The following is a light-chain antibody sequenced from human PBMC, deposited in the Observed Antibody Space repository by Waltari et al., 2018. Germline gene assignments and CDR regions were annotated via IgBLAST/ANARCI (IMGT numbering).Light chain of an antibody. CDR2: WSS. CDR1: QSVLYRSNNKHS. CDR3: QQYYSLPT. V-gene: IGKV4-1*01. Sequence: DIVMTQSPDSLAVSLGERATINCKSSQSVLYRSNNKHSVAWYQQKPGQSPKLLIYWSSTRESGVPDRFSGVGSGTYFTLTISSLQADDVAIYYCQQYYSLPTFGVGTKVEI. J-gene: IGKJ4*01.